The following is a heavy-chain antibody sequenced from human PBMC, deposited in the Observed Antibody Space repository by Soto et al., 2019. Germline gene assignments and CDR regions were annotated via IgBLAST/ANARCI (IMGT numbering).Heavy chain of an antibody. Sequence: EASVKVSCKASGYTFTRSGISWVRQAPGQGPEWMGWISSYNGDTNYAQTFQGRVTMTTDTSTSTAYMELRSVRSDDTVVYYCAREGVAPYYYYGMDVWGQGTPVTDSS. V-gene: IGHV1-18*01. CDR1: GYTFTRSG. D-gene: IGHD5-12*01. CDR2: ISSYNGDT. CDR3: AREGVAPYYYYGMDV. J-gene: IGHJ6*02.